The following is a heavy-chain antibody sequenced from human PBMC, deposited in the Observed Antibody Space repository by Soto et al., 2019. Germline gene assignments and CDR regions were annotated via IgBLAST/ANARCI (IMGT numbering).Heavy chain of an antibody. CDR3: AKARFGLGCDY. Sequence: EVQLLESGGGLVQPGGSLRLSCAASGFTFSSYAMSWVRQAPGKGLEWVSAISGSVGSTYYADSVTGRFTISRETSKNPLYLQMTRLIAEETAVCYCAKARFGLGCDYWGQSPLVTVSS. V-gene: IGHV3-23*01. CDR1: GFTFSSYA. D-gene: IGHD3-16*01. CDR2: ISGSVGST. J-gene: IGHJ4*02.